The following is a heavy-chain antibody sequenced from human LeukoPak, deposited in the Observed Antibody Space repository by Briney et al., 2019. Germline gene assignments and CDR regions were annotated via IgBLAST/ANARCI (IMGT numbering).Heavy chain of an antibody. D-gene: IGHD3-10*01. CDR3: ARDPGVTMVRGVIPIEYYYYYYMDV. CDR2: INPSGGST. J-gene: IGHJ6*03. V-gene: IGHV1-46*01. CDR1: GYTFTSYY. Sequence: ASVKVSCKASGYTFTSYYMHWVRQAPGQGLEWMGIINPSGGSTSYAQKFQGRVTMTRDASTSTVYMELSSLRSEDTAVYYCARDPGVTMVRGVIPIEYYYYYYMDVWGKGPRSPSP.